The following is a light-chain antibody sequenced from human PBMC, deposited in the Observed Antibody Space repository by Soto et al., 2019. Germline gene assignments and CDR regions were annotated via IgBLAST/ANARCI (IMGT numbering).Light chain of an antibody. CDR2: GAS. Sequence: EIVITPSPATLSVSPGERATLSCRASQTIVRDLAGYQQKPGQAPRLLIYGASTRATGIPARFSGSGSGTEFTLTISSLQSEDFAVYYSQQYNDWPSFGGGTRVEL. CDR1: QTIVRD. V-gene: IGKV3-15*01. CDR3: QQYNDWPS. J-gene: IGKJ4*01.